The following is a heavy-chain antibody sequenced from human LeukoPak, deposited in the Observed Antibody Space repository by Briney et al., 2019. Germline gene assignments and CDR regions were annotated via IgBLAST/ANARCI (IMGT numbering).Heavy chain of an antibody. D-gene: IGHD3-9*01. V-gene: IGHV1-24*01. CDR1: GYTLTELS. J-gene: IGHJ6*03. CDR2: FDPEDGET. CDR3: ARETGRLVSRFRYMDV. Sequence: GASVKVSCKVSGYTLTELSMHWVRQAPGKGLEWMGGFDPEDGETIYAQKFQGRVTMTEDTSTDTAYMELSSLRSEDTAVYYCARETGRLVSRFRYMDVWGKGTTVTVSS.